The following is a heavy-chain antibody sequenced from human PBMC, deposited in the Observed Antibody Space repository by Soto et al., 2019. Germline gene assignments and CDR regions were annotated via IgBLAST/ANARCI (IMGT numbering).Heavy chain of an antibody. CDR3: ARTGYSSGWYKYYFDY. D-gene: IGHD6-19*01. CDR2: IYYSGST. J-gene: IGHJ4*02. V-gene: IGHV4-61*01. Sequence: QVQLQESGPGLVKPSETLSLTCTVSGGSVSSGSYYWSWIRQPPGKGLEWIGYIYYSGSTNYNPSLKSRVTISVDTSKNQFSLKLSSVTAADTAVYYCARTGYSSGWYKYYFDYWGQGTLVTVSS. CDR1: GGSVSSGSYY.